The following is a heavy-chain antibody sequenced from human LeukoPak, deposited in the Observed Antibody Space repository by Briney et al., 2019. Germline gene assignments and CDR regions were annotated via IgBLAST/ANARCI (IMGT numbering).Heavy chain of an antibody. CDR3: AKDRSYDGYFDY. J-gene: IGHJ4*02. D-gene: IGHD1-1*01. CDR2: IRYDGSNK. V-gene: IGHV3-30*02. Sequence: GGSLRLSCAASGFTFSGYGMHWVRQAPGKGLEWVAFIRYDGSNKYYADSVKGRFTISRDNSKNTLYLQMNSLRAEDTAVYYCAKDRSYDGYFDYWGQGTLVTVSS. CDR1: GFTFSGYG.